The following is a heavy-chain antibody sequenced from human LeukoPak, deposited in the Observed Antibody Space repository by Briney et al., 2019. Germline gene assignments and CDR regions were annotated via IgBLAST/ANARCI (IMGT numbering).Heavy chain of an antibody. CDR1: GYSFTSYW. CDR3: ARHRGQQVFDF. Sequence: PGESLKISCEVSGYSFTSYWIGWVRQMPGKGLEWVGIILPGDSETRCNSSFQGQVTISVDRSISTAYLEWRSLKASDTATYYCARHRGQQVFDFWGQGTLVTVSS. J-gene: IGHJ4*02. CDR2: ILPGDSET. D-gene: IGHD6-13*01. V-gene: IGHV5-51*01.